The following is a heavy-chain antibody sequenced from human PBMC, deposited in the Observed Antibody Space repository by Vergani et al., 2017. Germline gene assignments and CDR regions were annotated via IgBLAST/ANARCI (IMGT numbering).Heavy chain of an antibody. Sequence: QVQLPESGPGLVKPSETLSLTCTVSGGSISSYYWSWIRQPPGKGLEWIGYIYYSGSTNYNPTLKSRVTISVDTSKNQFSLKLSSVTAAATAVYYCARVGSKEMDTIFDYWGQGTLVTVSS. CDR3: ARVGSKEMDTIFDY. J-gene: IGHJ4*02. CDR2: IYYSGST. CDR1: GGSISSYY. V-gene: IGHV4-59*01. D-gene: IGHD5-24*01.